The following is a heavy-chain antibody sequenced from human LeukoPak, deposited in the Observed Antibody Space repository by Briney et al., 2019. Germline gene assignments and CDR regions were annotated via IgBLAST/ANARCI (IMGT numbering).Heavy chain of an antibody. CDR1: GFTFSRHS. J-gene: IGHJ4*02. CDR2: IHGSLDVI. D-gene: IGHD3-10*01. Sequence: GGSLRLSCAASGFTFSRHSLNWVRQAPGKGLQWVSYIHGSLDVIYYADSVKGRFTVSRDNAKNSLSLHMNNLKAEDTAVYYCGREGPKGKKDYGGRGTRAT. V-gene: IGHV3-48*01. CDR3: GREGPKGKKDY.